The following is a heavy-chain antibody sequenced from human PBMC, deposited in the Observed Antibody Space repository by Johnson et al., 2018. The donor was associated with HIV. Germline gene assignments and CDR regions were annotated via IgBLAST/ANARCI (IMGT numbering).Heavy chain of an antibody. J-gene: IGHJ3*02. V-gene: IGHV3-66*03. Sequence: VQLVESGGGLIQPGGSLRLSCAVSGFIVSSNYMSWVRQAPGKGLEWVCGINWNGGSTSYADSVKGRFTISRDNSKNTLYLQMNSLRAEDTTVYYCARVRGLIAFDIWGQGTMVTVSS. CDR1: GFIVSSNY. D-gene: IGHD3-22*01. CDR2: INWNGGST. CDR3: ARVRGLIAFDI.